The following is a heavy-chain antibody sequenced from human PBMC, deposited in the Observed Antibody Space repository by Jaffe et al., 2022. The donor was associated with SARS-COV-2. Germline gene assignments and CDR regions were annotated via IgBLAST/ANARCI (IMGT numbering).Heavy chain of an antibody. J-gene: IGHJ6*02. V-gene: IGHV3-30*18. CDR2: ISYDGSNK. D-gene: IGHD6-19*01. CDR1: GFTFSSYG. Sequence: QVQLVESGGGVVQPGRSLRLSCAASGFTFSSYGMHWVRQAPGKGLEWVAVISYDGSNKYYADSVKGRFTISRDNSKNTLYLQMNSLRAEDTAVYYCAKEADRLSGIAVADPYYYYGMDVWGQGTTVTVSS. CDR3: AKEADRLSGIAVADPYYYYGMDV.